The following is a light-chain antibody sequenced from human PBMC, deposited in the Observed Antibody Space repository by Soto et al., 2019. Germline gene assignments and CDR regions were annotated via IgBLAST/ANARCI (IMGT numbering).Light chain of an antibody. CDR2: GAS. Sequence: EIVLTQSPGTLSLSPGERVTLSCRASQSVNNNYLAWYQQKPGQAPRLLIYGASSRASGIPDRFSGSESGTDFTLTIGRLEPEDFAVYHCQQYSSSPWTFGQGTKVEIK. CDR1: QSVNNNY. J-gene: IGKJ1*01. V-gene: IGKV3-20*01. CDR3: QQYSSSPWT.